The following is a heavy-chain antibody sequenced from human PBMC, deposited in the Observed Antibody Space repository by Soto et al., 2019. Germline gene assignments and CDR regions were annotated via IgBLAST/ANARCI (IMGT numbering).Heavy chain of an antibody. CDR2: IYYSGTT. V-gene: IGHV4-61*08. CDR3: ARARCSGASCYAGYYYRMDV. D-gene: IGHD2-2*01. J-gene: IGHJ6*02. CDR1: GGSVSSGGHY. Sequence: QVQLQESGPGLVKPSETLSLTCTVSGGSVSSGGHYWNWIRQPPGKGLEWVGYIYYSGTTNYNPSLKSRVTISIDTSKNQFSLKLSSVTAADTAVYYCARARCSGASCYAGYYYRMDVWGQGTTVTVSS.